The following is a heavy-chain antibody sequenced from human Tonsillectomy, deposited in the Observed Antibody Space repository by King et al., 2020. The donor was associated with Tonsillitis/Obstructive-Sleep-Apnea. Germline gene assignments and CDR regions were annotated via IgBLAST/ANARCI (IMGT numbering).Heavy chain of an antibody. Sequence: VQLVESGGGVVQPGRSLRLSCAASGFTFSSYGMHWVRQAPGKGLEWVAVIWYDGINKYYADSVKGRFTISRDNSKNTLYLQMNSLRAEDTAVYYCARSYYDYIWGRYRYLPLDYWGQGTLVTVSS. CDR3: ARSYYDYIWGRYRYLPLDY. J-gene: IGHJ4*02. CDR1: GFTFSSYG. D-gene: IGHD3-16*02. CDR2: IWYDGINK. V-gene: IGHV3-33*01.